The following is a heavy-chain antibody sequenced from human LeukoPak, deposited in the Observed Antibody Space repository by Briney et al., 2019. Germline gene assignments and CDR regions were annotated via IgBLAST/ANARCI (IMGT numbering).Heavy chain of an antibody. D-gene: IGHD6-13*01. CDR3: ARHLEPGIAAPFDY. Sequence: SETLSLTCSVSVASMNGYYWSWLQQSAGNRLEWIGHVDSSGNTNYNPSLKSRVTISVDTSKNQFSLKLSSVTAADTAVYYCARHLEPGIAAPFDYWGQETLVTVSS. CDR2: VDSSGNT. CDR1: VASMNGYY. J-gene: IGHJ4*02. V-gene: IGHV4-4*08.